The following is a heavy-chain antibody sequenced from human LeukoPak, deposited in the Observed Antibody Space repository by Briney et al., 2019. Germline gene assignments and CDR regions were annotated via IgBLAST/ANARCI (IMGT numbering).Heavy chain of an antibody. CDR3: ARDDYSNYGHY. D-gene: IGHD4-11*01. Sequence: SETLSLTCAVSGYSISSGYYWAWIRQPPGKGLEWIGRIYHSGTYYNPSLNSRVTISIDTSKNQFSLRLSSVTAADTAVYYCARDDYSNYGHYWGQGKLVTVSS. CDR1: GYSISSGYY. V-gene: IGHV4-38-2*02. J-gene: IGHJ4*02. CDR2: IYHSGT.